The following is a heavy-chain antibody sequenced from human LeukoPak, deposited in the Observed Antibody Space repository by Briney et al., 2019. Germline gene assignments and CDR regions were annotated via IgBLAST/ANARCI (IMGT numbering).Heavy chain of an antibody. CDR2: FYYSGST. J-gene: IGHJ4*02. D-gene: IGHD3-10*01. CDR3: ARAVGGDGSGSL. V-gene: IGHV4-59*12. CDR1: GASISSYY. Sequence: PSETLSLTCTVSGASISSYYWSWIRQPPGKGLEWIGYFYYSGSTNYNPSLKSRVTISVDTSKNQFSLKLNSVTAADTAVYYCARAVGGDGSGSLWGPGTLVTVSS.